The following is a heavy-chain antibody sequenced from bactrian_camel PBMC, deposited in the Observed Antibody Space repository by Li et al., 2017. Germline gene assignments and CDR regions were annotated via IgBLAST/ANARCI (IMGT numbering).Heavy chain of an antibody. J-gene: IGHJ6*01. CDR1: GFAYSSYD. Sequence: VQLVESGGGLVQPGGSPRLSCAASGFAYSSYDMSWVRQAPGKGLEWVSGISGISNTGASTYYADSVKGRFTISRDNAKNTAYLQMNSLKSEDTALYYCATQEVGWVRGPRSDFGYWGQGTQVTV. CDR2: ISNTGAST. CDR3: ATQEVGWVRGPRSDFGY. D-gene: IGHD5*01. V-gene: IGHV3S40*01.